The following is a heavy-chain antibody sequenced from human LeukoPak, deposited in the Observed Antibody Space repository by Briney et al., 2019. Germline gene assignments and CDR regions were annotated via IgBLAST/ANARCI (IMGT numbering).Heavy chain of an antibody. CDR2: IYHSGST. Sequence: SETLSLTCAVSGGSISSGGYSWSWIRQPPGKGLEWIGYIYHSGSTYYNPSLKSRVTISVDRSKNQFSLKLSSVTAADTAVYYCARAYSSSWYLFDYWGQGTLVTVSS. V-gene: IGHV4-30-2*01. CDR1: GGSISSGGYS. CDR3: ARAYSSSWYLFDY. D-gene: IGHD6-13*01. J-gene: IGHJ4*02.